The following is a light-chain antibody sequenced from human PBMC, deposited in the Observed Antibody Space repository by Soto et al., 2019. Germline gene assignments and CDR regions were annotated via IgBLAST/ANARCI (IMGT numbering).Light chain of an antibody. Sequence: QSALTQPRSVSGSPGQSVAISCTGTSSDVGAYNYVSWYQQHPGKAPKFLIYDVTKRPSGVPDRFSGSKSGNTASLTISGLQAEDESDYYCISYTSSSTWVFGGGTKLTVL. V-gene: IGLV2-11*01. CDR3: ISYTSSSTWV. J-gene: IGLJ3*02. CDR2: DVT. CDR1: SSDVGAYNY.